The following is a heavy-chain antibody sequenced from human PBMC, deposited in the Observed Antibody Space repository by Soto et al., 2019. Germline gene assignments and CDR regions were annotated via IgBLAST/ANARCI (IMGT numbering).Heavy chain of an antibody. CDR2: IRSKAYGGTT. D-gene: IGHD6-19*01. CDR1: GFTFGDYA. J-gene: IGHJ4*02. V-gene: IGHV3-49*03. Sequence: PGGSLRLSCTASGFTFGDYAMSWFRQAPGKGLEWVGFIRSKAYGGTTEYAASVKGRFTISRDDSKSIAYLQMNSLKTEDTAVYYCTRGSYSGYDIAAILSIAVAGPPFDYWGQGTLVTVSS. CDR3: TRGSYSGYDIAAILSIAVAGPPFDY.